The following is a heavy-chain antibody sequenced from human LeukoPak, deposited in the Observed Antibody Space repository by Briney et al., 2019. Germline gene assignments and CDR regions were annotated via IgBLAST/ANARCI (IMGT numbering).Heavy chain of an antibody. CDR2: IYYSGST. D-gene: IGHD6-19*01. CDR3: ARSRITVAGKQYYFDY. J-gene: IGHJ4*02. Sequence: SETLSLTCTVSGGSISSYYWSWIRQPPGKGLEWIGYIYYSGSTNYNPSLKSRVTISVDTSKNQFSLKLSSVTAADTAVYYCARSRITVAGKQYYFDYWGQGTLVTVSS. CDR1: GGSISSYY. V-gene: IGHV4-59*01.